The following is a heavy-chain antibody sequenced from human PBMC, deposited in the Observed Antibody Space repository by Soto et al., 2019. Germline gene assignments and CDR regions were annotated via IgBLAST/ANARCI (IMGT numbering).Heavy chain of an antibody. CDR1: GGSFSGYY. V-gene: IGHV4-34*01. CDR3: ARGLGIAVPFDY. Sequence: SETLSLTCAVYGGSFSGYYWSWIRQPPGKGLEWIGEINHSGSTNYNPSLKSRVTISVDTSKNQFSLKLSSVTAADTAVYYCARGLGIAVPFDYWGQGTLVTVSS. D-gene: IGHD6-19*01. J-gene: IGHJ4*02. CDR2: INHSGST.